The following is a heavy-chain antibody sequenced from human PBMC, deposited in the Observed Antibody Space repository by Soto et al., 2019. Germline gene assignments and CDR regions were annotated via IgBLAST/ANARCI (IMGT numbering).Heavy chain of an antibody. D-gene: IGHD2-2*01. CDR1: GYTFTGYY. CDR3: ARGVVPAAGRYYYYYMDV. J-gene: IGHJ6*03. V-gene: IGHV1-2*04. CDR2: INPNSGGT. Sequence: GSVKVSCKASGYTFTGYYMHWVRQAPGQGLEWMGWINPNSGGTNYAQKFQGWVTMTRDTSISTAYMELSRLRSDDTAVYYCARGVVPAAGRYYYYYMDVWGKGTTVTVSS.